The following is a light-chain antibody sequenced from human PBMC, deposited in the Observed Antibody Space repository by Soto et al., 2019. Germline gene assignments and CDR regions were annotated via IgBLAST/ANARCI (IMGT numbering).Light chain of an antibody. Sequence: QSVLTQPPSVSGAPGQRVTNSCTGSSSNIGAGYDVHWYQQLPGTAPKLLIYGNSNRPSGVPDRFSGSKSGTSASLAITGLQAEDEADYYCQSYDSSLSAFYVFGTGTKVTVL. CDR2: GNS. CDR3: QSYDSSLSAFYV. CDR1: SSNIGAGYD. J-gene: IGLJ1*01. V-gene: IGLV1-40*01.